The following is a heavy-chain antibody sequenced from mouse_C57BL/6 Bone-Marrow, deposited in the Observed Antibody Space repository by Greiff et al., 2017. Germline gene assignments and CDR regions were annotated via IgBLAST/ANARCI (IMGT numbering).Heavy chain of an antibody. CDR2: IDPEDGDT. Sequence: EVQLQESGAELVRPGDSVKLSCTASGFNIKDYYMHWVQQWPEQGLEWIGRIDPEDGDTEYAPKFQGKATMTADTSSNTAYLQLSSLTSEATAVYYCTTVITTLGVTCWDFYGWGTRTTVTVSS. V-gene: IGHV14-1*01. CDR1: GFNIKDYY. J-gene: IGHJ1*03. D-gene: IGHD1-1*01. CDR3: TTVITTLGVTCWDFYG.